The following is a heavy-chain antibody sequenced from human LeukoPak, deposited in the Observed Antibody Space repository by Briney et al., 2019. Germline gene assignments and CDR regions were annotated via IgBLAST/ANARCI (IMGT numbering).Heavy chain of an antibody. Sequence: TGGSLRLSCAASGFTFSSYAMSWVRQAPGKGLEWVSAISGSGGSTYYADSVEGRFTISRDNSKNTLYLQMNSLRAEDTAVYYCAKPPTYSGSYVDYWGQGTLVTVSS. CDR1: GFTFSSYA. D-gene: IGHD1-26*01. J-gene: IGHJ4*02. CDR3: AKPPTYSGSYVDY. CDR2: ISGSGGST. V-gene: IGHV3-23*01.